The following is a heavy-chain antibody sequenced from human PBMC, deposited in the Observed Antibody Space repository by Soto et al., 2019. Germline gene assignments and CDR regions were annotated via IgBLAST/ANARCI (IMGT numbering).Heavy chain of an antibody. J-gene: IGHJ4*02. CDR2: IYSGGST. Sequence: EVQLVESGGGLIQPGGSLRVSCAASGFTVSRSYMSWVRQAPGKGLEWVSVIYSGGSTNYADSVKGRFTISRDNSKNTLYLQMNSLRVEDPAVDYCARDTYYYDSSGQPYWGQGTLVTVSS. CDR1: GFTVSRSY. CDR3: ARDTYYYDSSGQPY. D-gene: IGHD3-22*01. V-gene: IGHV3-53*01.